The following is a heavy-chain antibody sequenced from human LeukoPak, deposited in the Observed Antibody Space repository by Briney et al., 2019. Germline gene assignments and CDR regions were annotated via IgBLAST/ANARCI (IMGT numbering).Heavy chain of an antibody. J-gene: IGHJ4*02. CDR3: ARGPQVVPAAISGYFDY. CDR1: GFTFSSYG. D-gene: IGHD2-2*02. CDR2: ISYDGSNK. V-gene: IGHV3-30*03. Sequence: GRSLRLSCAASGFTFSSYGMHWVRQAPGKGLEWVAVISYDGSNKYYADSVKGRFTISRDNSKNTLYLQMNSLRAEDTAVYYCARGPQVVPAAISGYFDYWGQGTLVTVSS.